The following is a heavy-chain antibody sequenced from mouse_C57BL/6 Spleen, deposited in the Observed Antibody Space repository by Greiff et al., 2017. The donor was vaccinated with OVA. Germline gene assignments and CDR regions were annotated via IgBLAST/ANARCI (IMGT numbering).Heavy chain of an antibody. D-gene: IGHD2-4*01. CDR2: IHPNSGST. CDR1: GYTFTSYW. Sequence: VQLQESGAELVKPGASVKLSCKASGYTFTSYWMHWVKQRPGQGLEWIGMIHPNSGSTNYNEKFKSKATLTVDKSSSTAYMQLSSLTSEDSAVYYCARGGDYDPLFAYWGQGTLVTVSA. CDR3: ARGGDYDPLFAY. V-gene: IGHV1-64*01. J-gene: IGHJ3*01.